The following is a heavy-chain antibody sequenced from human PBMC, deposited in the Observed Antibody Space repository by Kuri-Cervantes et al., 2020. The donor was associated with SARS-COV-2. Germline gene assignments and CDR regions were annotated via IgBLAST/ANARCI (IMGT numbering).Heavy chain of an antibody. CDR1: GFTFSSYW. D-gene: IGHD3-3*01. V-gene: IGHV3-74*01. J-gene: IGHJ5*02. Sequence: GESLKISCAASGFTFSSYWMHWVRQAPGKGLVWVSRINSDGSSTSYADSVKGRFTISRDDAKNSLYLQMNSLRAEDTAVYYCAREGGVGEITIFGVVIRNWFDPWGQGTLVTVSS. CDR3: AREGGVGEITIFGVVIRNWFDP. CDR2: INSDGSST.